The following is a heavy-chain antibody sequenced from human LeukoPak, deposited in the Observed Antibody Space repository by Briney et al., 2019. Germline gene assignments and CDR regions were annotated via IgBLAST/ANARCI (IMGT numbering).Heavy chain of an antibody. Sequence: SETLSLTCTVSGGSISSGSYYWSWIRQPAGKGLEWIGRIYTSGSTNYNPSLRSRVTISVDTSKNQFSLKLSSVTAADTGVYYCARSPGITGTATIFDIWGQGTMVTVSS. CDR2: IYTSGST. D-gene: IGHD1-7*01. CDR3: ARSPGITGTATIFDI. CDR1: GGSISSGSYY. V-gene: IGHV4-61*02. J-gene: IGHJ3*02.